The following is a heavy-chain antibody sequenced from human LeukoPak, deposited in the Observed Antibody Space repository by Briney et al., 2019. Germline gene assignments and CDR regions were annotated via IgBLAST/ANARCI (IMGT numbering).Heavy chain of an antibody. CDR3: ARDRALDYYGSGTFDY. D-gene: IGHD3-10*01. Sequence: GGSLRLSCAASGFTFSSYAMSWVRQAPGKGLEWVSAISGSGGSTYYADSVKGRFTISRDNSKNTLYLQMNSLRAEDTAVYYCARDRALDYYGSGTFDYWGQGTLVTVSS. J-gene: IGHJ4*02. CDR2: ISGSGGST. CDR1: GFTFSSYA. V-gene: IGHV3-23*01.